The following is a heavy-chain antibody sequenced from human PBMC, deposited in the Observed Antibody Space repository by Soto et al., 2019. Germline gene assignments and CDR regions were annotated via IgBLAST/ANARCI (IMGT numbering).Heavy chain of an antibody. D-gene: IGHD4-4*01. J-gene: IGHJ5*02. CDR2: ISSNSAYI. CDR3: TRDASRDSSARGWFDP. CDR1: GFTFRSFT. Sequence: GGSLRLSCAASGFTFRSFTMNWVRQSPGKGLEWVSTISSNSAYIYYTDALRGRFTISRDNAKSSLHLQMNSLRAEDTAVYYCTRDASRDSSARGWFDPWGPGTLVTVSS. V-gene: IGHV3-21*01.